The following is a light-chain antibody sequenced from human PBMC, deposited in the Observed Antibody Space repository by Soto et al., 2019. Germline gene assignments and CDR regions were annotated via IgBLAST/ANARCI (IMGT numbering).Light chain of an antibody. CDR2: DVS. CDR3: SSYTSSRTRV. J-gene: IGLJ1*01. CDR1: SSDVGGYNY. V-gene: IGLV2-14*03. Sequence: QSVLPQPASVSGSPGRSITISCTGTSSDVGGYNYVSWYQQHPGKAPKLMIYDVSNRPSGVSNRFSGSKSGNTASLTISGLQAEDEADYYCSSYTSSRTRVFGTGTKVT.